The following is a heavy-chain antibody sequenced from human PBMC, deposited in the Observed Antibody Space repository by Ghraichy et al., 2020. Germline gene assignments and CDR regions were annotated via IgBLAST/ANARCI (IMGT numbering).Heavy chain of an antibody. CDR3: AKANLATTTTAWTYGMDV. D-gene: IGHD1-26*01. V-gene: IGHV3-23*01. CDR1: GFLFSAHD. Sequence: ESLNISCAVSGFLFSAHDMSWVRQAPGKGLEWVSTISGSGNTVYSAASVRGRFTVSRDISKNTLFLQLNSPRLDDTAVYYCAKANLATTTTAWTYGMDVWGQGTAVIVSS. CDR2: ISGSGNTV. J-gene: IGHJ6*02.